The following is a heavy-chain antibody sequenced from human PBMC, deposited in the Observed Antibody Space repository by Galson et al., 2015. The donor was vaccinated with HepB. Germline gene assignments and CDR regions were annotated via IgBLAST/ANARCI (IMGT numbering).Heavy chain of an antibody. CDR2: ISNSGSTI. V-gene: IGHV3-11*01. D-gene: IGHD2-21*02. Sequence: SLRLSCAASGFTFSDYYLSWIRQAPGKGLEWVSYISNSGSTIYYADSVKGRFTISRDNAKNSLYLQMNSLRAEDTAVYHCARAPVVVTARLFDPWGQGTLVTVSS. CDR1: GFTFSDYY. CDR3: ARAPVVVTARLFDP. J-gene: IGHJ5*02.